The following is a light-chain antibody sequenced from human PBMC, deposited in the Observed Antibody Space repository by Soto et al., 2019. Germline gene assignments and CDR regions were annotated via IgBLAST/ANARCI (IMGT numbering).Light chain of an antibody. CDR2: RNN. V-gene: IGLV1-47*01. CDR1: ISNIGSNP. CDR3: AAWDDRLSAYV. J-gene: IGLJ1*01. Sequence: QSVLTQPPSASGTPGQRVTISCSGGISNIGSNPVYWHQHLPGTAPKLLVYRNNQRPSGVPARFSDSQSGTSAFLAISGLRSEDEADYYCAAWDDRLSAYVFGSGTKVTVL.